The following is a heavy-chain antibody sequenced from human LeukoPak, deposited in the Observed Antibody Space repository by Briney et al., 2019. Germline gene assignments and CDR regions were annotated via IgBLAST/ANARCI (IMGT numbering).Heavy chain of an antibody. D-gene: IGHD3-16*01. V-gene: IGHV3-73*01. J-gene: IGHJ3*01. CDR3: MGESRLMV. Sequence: HPGGSLRLSCAASGFIFSGSAMHWVRQASGRGLEWVGRIRSKTNSYATEYAAAVKGRFTISRDDSKNTAYLQMNSLKTEDTAVYYCMGESRLMVWGQGTTVTVSS. CDR2: IRSKTNSYAT. CDR1: GFIFSGSA.